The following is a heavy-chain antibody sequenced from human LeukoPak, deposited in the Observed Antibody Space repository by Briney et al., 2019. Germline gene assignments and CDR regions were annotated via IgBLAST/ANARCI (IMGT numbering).Heavy chain of an antibody. CDR1: GFTFSSYA. V-gene: IGHV3-23*01. CDR3: ESGSGTYGFHL. D-gene: IGHD3-10*01. Sequence: GGSLRLSCAASGFTFSSYAMSWVRQAPGKGLEWVSAISGSGDITYYTDSVKGRFTISRDNSKNTLYLQMNSLRAEDTAVYYCESGSGTYGFHLWGQGTLVTVSS. J-gene: IGHJ5*02. CDR2: ISGSGDIT.